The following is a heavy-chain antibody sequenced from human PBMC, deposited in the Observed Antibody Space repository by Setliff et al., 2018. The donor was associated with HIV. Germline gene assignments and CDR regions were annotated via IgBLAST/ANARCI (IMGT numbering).Heavy chain of an antibody. Sequence: PSETLSLTCAVYGASFSGYYWSWIRQPPGKGLEWIGEINLSRSTDYNPSLKSRVTISVDTSKNQFSLKLTSVTAADTAVYYCSTWNTTVDADSWGQGTLVTVSS. D-gene: IGHD1-1*01. CDR2: INLSRST. CDR3: STWNTTVDADS. V-gene: IGHV4-34*01. CDR1: GASFSGYY. J-gene: IGHJ4*02.